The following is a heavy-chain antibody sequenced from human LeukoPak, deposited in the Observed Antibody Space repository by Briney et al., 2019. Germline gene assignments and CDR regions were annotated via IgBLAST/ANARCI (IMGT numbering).Heavy chain of an antibody. Sequence: SETLSLTCAVYGGSFSGYYWSWIRQPPGKGLEWIGEINHSGSTNYNPSLKSRVTISVDTSKNQFSLKLSSVTAADTAVYYCXXXXXXSGYDYEYWGQGTLVTVSS. CDR1: GGSFSGYY. D-gene: IGHD5-12*01. CDR3: XXXXXXSGYDYEY. CDR2: INHSGST. V-gene: IGHV4-34*03. J-gene: IGHJ4*02.